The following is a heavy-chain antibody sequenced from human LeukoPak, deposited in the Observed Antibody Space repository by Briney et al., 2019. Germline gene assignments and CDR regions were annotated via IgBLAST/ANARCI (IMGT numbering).Heavy chain of an antibody. CDR2: IIPIFGTA. J-gene: IGHJ4*02. V-gene: IGHV1-69*13. CDR3: ARGGIAAAGSFDY. D-gene: IGHD6-13*01. Sequence: GASVKVSCKASGGTFSSYAISWVRQAPGQGLEWMGGIIPIFGTANHAQKFQGRVTITADESTSTAYMELSSLRSEDTAVYYCARGGIAAAGSFDYWGQGTLVTVSS. CDR1: GGTFSSYA.